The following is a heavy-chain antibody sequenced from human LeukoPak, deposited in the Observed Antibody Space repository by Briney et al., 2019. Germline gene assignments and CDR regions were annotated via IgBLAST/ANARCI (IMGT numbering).Heavy chain of an antibody. Sequence: PSETLSLTCTVSGGSISSYYWSWIRQPPGKGLEWIGYIYYSGSTNYNPSLKSRVTISVDTSKNQSSLKLSSVTAADTAVYYCARALAITGTTGYWFDPWGQGTLVTVSS. V-gene: IGHV4-59*01. D-gene: IGHD1-20*01. CDR1: GGSISSYY. J-gene: IGHJ5*02. CDR2: IYYSGST. CDR3: ARALAITGTTGYWFDP.